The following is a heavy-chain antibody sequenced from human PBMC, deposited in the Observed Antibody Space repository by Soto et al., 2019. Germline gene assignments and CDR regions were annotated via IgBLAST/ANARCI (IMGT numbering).Heavy chain of an antibody. CDR2: IYNGGST. CDR1: GDSVSSVGFH. Sequence: PSETLSLTCTVSGDSVSSVGFHWAWLRRPPGKGLEWIGYIYNGGSTYYRPTLESRMHMSLDATRNQYSLRLTSVTAADTAVYFCARAPFGLDTISYFDYWGQGKLVTVSS. CDR3: ARAPFGLDTISYFDY. J-gene: IGHJ4*02. V-gene: IGHV4-30-4*01. D-gene: IGHD3-10*01.